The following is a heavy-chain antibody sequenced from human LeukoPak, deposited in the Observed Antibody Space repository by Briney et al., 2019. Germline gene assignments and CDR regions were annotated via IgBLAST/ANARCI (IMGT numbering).Heavy chain of an antibody. CDR2: ISGSGGST. CDR3: AKFFPYVNPNWNAASLDY. CDR1: GFTFSSYA. J-gene: IGHJ4*02. Sequence: PGGSLRLSCAASGFTFSSYAMSWVRQAPGKGLEWVSAISGSGGSTYYADSVKGRFTISRDNSKNTLYLQMNSLRAEDTAVYYCAKFFPYVNPNWNAASLDYWGQGTLVTVSS. D-gene: IGHD1-1*01. V-gene: IGHV3-23*01.